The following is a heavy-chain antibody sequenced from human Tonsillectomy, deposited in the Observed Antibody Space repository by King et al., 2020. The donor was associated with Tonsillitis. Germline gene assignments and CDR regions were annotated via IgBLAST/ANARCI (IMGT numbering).Heavy chain of an antibody. Sequence: VQLVESGGGLIQPGGSLRLSCAASGFTFSSYAMTWVRQAPGKGLEWVSTTSASGGSTYYADSVKGRFTISRDNPKNTLYLQMTSLRADDTALYYCVKVDTWSSHFDYWGQGTLVTVSS. D-gene: IGHD3-10*01. CDR3: VKVDTWSSHFDY. CDR1: GFTFSSYA. V-gene: IGHV3-23*04. J-gene: IGHJ4*02. CDR2: TSASGGST.